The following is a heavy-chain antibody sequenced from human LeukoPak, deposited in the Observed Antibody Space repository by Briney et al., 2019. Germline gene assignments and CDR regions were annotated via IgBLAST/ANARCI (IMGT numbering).Heavy chain of an antibody. Sequence: PSETLSLXCAVYGGSCSGYYWSWIRQPPGKGLEWIGEINHSGSTNYNPSLKSRVTISVDTSKNQLSLKLSSVTAADTAVYYCARGTCSSTSCYQFFSKNWFDPWGQGTLVTVSS. V-gene: IGHV4-34*01. J-gene: IGHJ5*02. CDR3: ARGTCSSTSCYQFFSKNWFDP. CDR1: GGSCSGYY. D-gene: IGHD2-2*01. CDR2: INHSGST.